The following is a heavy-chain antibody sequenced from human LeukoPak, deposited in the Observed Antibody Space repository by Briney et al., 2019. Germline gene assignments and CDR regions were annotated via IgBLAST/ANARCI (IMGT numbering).Heavy chain of an antibody. J-gene: IGHJ5*02. Sequence: PSETLSLTCTVSGGSISGYYWTWIRQPPGQGLEWIAYIHSNGCTNYNPSLRSRVTISVDPSKNQFSLTVTPVTAADTAIYYCTQRQGPMSGTYDYFDPWGQGALVTVSS. CDR1: GGSISGYY. CDR2: IHSNGCT. D-gene: IGHD1-26*01. CDR3: TQRQGPMSGTYDYFDP. V-gene: IGHV4-4*09.